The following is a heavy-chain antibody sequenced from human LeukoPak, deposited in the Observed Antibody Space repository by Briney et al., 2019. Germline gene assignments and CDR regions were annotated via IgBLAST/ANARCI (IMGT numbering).Heavy chain of an antibody. CDR3: ARDPGGSADY. CDR1: GDSIRSFY. V-gene: IGHV4-59*01. J-gene: IGHJ4*02. Sequence: PSETLSLTCTVSGDSIRSFYWSWIREPPGKGLVGIGHIYYSRSTNYNPSLKSRVTISVDMSKNQFSLKMTSVNAADTAVYYCARDPGGSADYWGQGTLVTVSS. D-gene: IGHD2-15*01. CDR2: IYYSRST.